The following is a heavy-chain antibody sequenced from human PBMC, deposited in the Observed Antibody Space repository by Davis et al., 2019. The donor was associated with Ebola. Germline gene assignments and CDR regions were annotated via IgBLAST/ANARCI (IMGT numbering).Heavy chain of an antibody. J-gene: IGHJ6*02. Sequence: SVKVSCKASGGTFSSYTISWVRQAPGQGLEWMGRIIPILGIANYAQKFQGRVTITADKSTSTAYMELSSLRSEDTAVYYCARAMRSSGGYLYYYYGMDVWGQGTTVTVSS. V-gene: IGHV1-69*02. CDR2: IIPILGIA. CDR3: ARAMRSSGGYLYYYYGMDV. D-gene: IGHD6-19*01. CDR1: GGTFSSYT.